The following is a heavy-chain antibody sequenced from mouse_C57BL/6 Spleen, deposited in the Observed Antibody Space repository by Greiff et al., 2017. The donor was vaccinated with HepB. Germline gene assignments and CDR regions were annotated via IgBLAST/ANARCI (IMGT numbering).Heavy chain of an antibody. V-gene: IGHV1-26*01. CDR1: GYTFTDYY. CDR2: INPNNGGT. Sequence: EVQLQQSGPELVKPGASVKISCKASGYTFTDYYMNWVKQSHGKSLEWIGDINPNNGGTSYNQKFKGKATLTVDKSSSTAYMELRSLTSEDSAVYYCARGGPLLGYWGQGTTLTVSS. D-gene: IGHD3-3*01. J-gene: IGHJ2*01. CDR3: ARGGPLLGY.